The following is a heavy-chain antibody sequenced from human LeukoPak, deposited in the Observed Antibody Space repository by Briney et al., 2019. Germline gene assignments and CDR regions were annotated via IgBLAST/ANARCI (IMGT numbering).Heavy chain of an antibody. CDR3: AYLVAAAAN. J-gene: IGHJ4*02. V-gene: IGHV4-38-2*02. CDR1: GYSISSGYY. Sequence: SETLSLTCTVSGYSISSGYYWGWIRQPPGKGLEWIGSIYHSGSTYYNPSLKSRVTISVDTSKNQFSLKLSSVTAADTAVYYCAYLVAAAANWGQGTLVTVSS. CDR2: IYHSGST. D-gene: IGHD6-13*01.